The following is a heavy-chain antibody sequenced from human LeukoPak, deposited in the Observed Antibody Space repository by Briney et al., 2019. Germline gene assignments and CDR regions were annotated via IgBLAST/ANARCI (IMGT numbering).Heavy chain of an antibody. V-gene: IGHV3-21*01. CDR1: GFTFSSYS. Sequence: KPGGSLRLSCAASGFTFSSYSMNWVRQAPGKGLEWVSSISSSSSYIYYADSVKVRFTISRDNAKNSLYLQMNSLRAEDTAVYYCARFGGRWYFDYWGQGTLVTVSS. J-gene: IGHJ4*02. D-gene: IGHD4-23*01. CDR2: ISSSSSYI. CDR3: ARFGGRWYFDY.